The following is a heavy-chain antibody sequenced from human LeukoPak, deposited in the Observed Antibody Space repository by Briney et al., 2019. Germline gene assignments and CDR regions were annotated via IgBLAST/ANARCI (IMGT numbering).Heavy chain of an antibody. Sequence: PGGSLRLSCAASGFTFSDYYMSWIRQAPGKGLGWVSYISSSGSTIYYADSVKGRFTISRDNAKNSLYLQMNSLRAEDTAVYYCARIDCSSTSCYGLLIDYWGQGTQVTVSS. D-gene: IGHD2-2*01. CDR1: GFTFSDYY. J-gene: IGHJ4*02. CDR2: ISSSGSTI. CDR3: ARIDCSSTSCYGLLIDY. V-gene: IGHV3-11*01.